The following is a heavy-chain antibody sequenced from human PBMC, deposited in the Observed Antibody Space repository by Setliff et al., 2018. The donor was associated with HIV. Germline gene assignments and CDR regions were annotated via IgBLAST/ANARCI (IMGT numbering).Heavy chain of an antibody. J-gene: IGHJ1*01. D-gene: IGHD2-2*01. CDR1: GGSFSAYY. CDR3: ARRERYCSGTTCYRYFQH. V-gene: IGHV4-34*01. CDR2: INHSGTT. Sequence: SETLSLTCAVFGGSFSAYYWNWIRQTPGKGLEWIGEINHSGTTNYNPSLNSRVTISVDTSTKRFSLTLRSATAADTALYFCARRERYCSGTTCYRYFQHWGQGTLVTVSS.